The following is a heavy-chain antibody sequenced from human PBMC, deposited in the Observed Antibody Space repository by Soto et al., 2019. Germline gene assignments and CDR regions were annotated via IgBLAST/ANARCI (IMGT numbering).Heavy chain of an antibody. CDR3: VRAPGFYGDFFDY. CDR1: GFPFDDYG. CDR2: INRDGGST. J-gene: IGHJ4*02. Sequence: GGSLRLSCAAFGFPFDDYGMSWVRQAPGKVLEWVSGINRDGGSTGYADSVKGRFTVSRDNAKNSLYLQMNSLRADDTAFYYCVRAPGFYGDFFDYWGQGTLVTVSS. V-gene: IGHV3-20*04. D-gene: IGHD4-17*01.